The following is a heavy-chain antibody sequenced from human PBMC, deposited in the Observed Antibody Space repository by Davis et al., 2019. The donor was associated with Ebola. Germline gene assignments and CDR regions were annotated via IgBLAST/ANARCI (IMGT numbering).Heavy chain of an antibody. CDR3: ARAITVTSYSYYYYYYGMDV. J-gene: IGHJ6*02. D-gene: IGHD4-17*01. CDR1: GFTFSSYA. V-gene: IGHV3-23*01. Sequence: PGGSLRLSCAASGFTFSSYAMSWVRQAPGKGLEWVSAISGSGGSTYYADSVKGRFTISRDNSKNTLYLQMNSLRAEDTAVYYCARAITVTSYSYYYYYYGMDVWGQGTTVTVSS. CDR2: ISGSGGST.